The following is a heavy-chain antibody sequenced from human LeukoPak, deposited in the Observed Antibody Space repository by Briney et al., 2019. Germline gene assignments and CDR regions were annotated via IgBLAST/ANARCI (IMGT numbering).Heavy chain of an antibody. D-gene: IGHD1-26*01. CDR1: GSRFTSYW. J-gene: IGHJ3*02. CDR2: IYPGDSDT. Sequence: GASLKISFKGSGSRFTSYWIGWVRQRPGKGVEWMGIIYPGDSDTRYSPSFHGQVTISADKSISTAYLQWSSLKASDTAMYYCARLGGSDPGDAFDIWGQGTMVTVPS. CDR3: ARLGGSDPGDAFDI. V-gene: IGHV5-51*01.